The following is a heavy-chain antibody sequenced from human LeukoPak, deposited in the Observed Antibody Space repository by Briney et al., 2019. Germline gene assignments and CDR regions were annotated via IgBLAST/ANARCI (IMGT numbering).Heavy chain of an antibody. CDR3: ARDVATISNWFDP. Sequence: GGSLRLSCAASGFTFSSYEMSWVRQAPGKGLEWVSYISSSGSTIYYADSVKGRFTIPRDNAKNSLYLQMNSLRAEDTAVYYCARDVATISNWFDPWGQGTLVTVSS. V-gene: IGHV3-48*03. J-gene: IGHJ5*02. CDR1: GFTFSSYE. CDR2: ISSSGSTI. D-gene: IGHD5-24*01.